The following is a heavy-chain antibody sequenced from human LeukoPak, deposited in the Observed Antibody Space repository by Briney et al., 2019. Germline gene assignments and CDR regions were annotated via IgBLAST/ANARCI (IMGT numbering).Heavy chain of an antibody. CDR2: IIPIFGTA. Sequence: GASVKVSCKASGGTFSSYAISWVRQAPGQGLEWMGGIIPIFGTANYAQKFQGRVTITADESTSTAYMELSSLRSEDTAVYYCARGCGGDYYHRQGFDYWGQGTQVTVSS. CDR1: GGTFSSYA. D-gene: IGHD2-21*02. J-gene: IGHJ4*02. V-gene: IGHV1-69*13. CDR3: ARGCGGDYYHRQGFDY.